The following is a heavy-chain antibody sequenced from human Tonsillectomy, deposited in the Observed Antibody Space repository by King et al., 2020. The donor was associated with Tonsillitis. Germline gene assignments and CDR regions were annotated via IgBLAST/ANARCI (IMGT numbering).Heavy chain of an antibody. CDR3: VTERDYGGRGSFDI. J-gene: IGHJ3*02. D-gene: IGHD4-17*01. CDR2: ISSNGGST. Sequence: VQLVESGGGLVQPGGSLRLSCSASGFTFSNYVIHWVRQAPGKGLEYVSAISSNGGSTYYADSVKGRSTISRDNSKNTLYLQMSSLRAEDTALYYCVTERDYGGRGSFDIWGQGKIVTVSS. V-gene: IGHV3-64D*06. CDR1: GFTFSNYV.